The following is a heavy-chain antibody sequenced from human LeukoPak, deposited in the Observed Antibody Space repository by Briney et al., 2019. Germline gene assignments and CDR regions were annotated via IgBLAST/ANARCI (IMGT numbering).Heavy chain of an antibody. V-gene: IGHV3-11*01. D-gene: IGHD3-10*01. J-gene: IGHJ6*03. Sequence: PGGSLRLSCAASGFTFSDYYMSWIRQAPGKGLEWVSYISSSGSTIYYADSVKGRFTISRDNAKNSLYLQMNSLRAEDTAVYYCARECPHGSGSYVMDVWGKGTTVTISS. CDR1: GFTFSDYY. CDR2: ISSSGSTI. CDR3: ARECPHGSGSYVMDV.